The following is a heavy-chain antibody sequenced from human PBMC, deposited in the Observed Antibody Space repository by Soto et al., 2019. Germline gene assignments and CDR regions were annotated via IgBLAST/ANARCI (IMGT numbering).Heavy chain of an antibody. Sequence: GGSLRLSCAASGFTFSSYAMSWVRQAPGKGLEWVSTISGSGGSTYYADSVKGRFTISRDNSKNTLYLQMNSLRGEDTAVYYCAKEGSSSLYYFDYWGQGTLVTVSS. V-gene: IGHV3-23*01. D-gene: IGHD6-6*01. CDR2: ISGSGGST. CDR1: GFTFSSYA. CDR3: AKEGSSSLYYFDY. J-gene: IGHJ4*02.